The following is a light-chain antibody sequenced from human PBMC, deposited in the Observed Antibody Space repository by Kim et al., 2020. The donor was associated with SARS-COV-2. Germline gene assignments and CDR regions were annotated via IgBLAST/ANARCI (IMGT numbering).Light chain of an antibody. CDR3: SSCTGSSRV. CDR1: SSDFGSYNY. Sequence: QSALTQPASVSGSPGQSITISCTGASSDFGSYNYVSWYQQHPGKAPKLIIYDVTKRPSGVSNRFSGSKSGNKASLTISGLQAEDEADYFCSSCTGSSRVFGGGTQLTVL. CDR2: DVT. J-gene: IGLJ3*02. V-gene: IGLV2-14*03.